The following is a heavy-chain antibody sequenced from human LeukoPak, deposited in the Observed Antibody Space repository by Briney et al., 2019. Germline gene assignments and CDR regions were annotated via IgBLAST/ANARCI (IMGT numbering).Heavy chain of an antibody. V-gene: IGHV3-7*01. J-gene: IGHJ4*02. D-gene: IGHD3-22*01. CDR3: ARAGRNRGYYYDSSGYYLPSYFDY. CDR1: GFTFSSYW. Sequence: GGSLRLSCAASGFTFSSYWMSWVRQAPGKGLEWVANIKQDGSEKYYVDSVKGRFTISRDNAKNSLYLQMNSLRAEDTAVYYCARAGRNRGYYYDSSGYYLPSYFDYWGQGTLVTVPS. CDR2: IKQDGSEK.